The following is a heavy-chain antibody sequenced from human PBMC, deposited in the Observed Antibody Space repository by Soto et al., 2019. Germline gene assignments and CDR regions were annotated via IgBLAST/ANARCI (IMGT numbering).Heavy chain of an antibody. J-gene: IGHJ3*02. D-gene: IGHD6-13*01. V-gene: IGHV4-31*03. CDR1: GGSISSGGYY. CDR3: ARDKGRSPNAFDI. Sequence: QVQLQESGPGLVKPSQTLSLTCTVSGGSISSGGYYWSWIRQHPGKGLEWIGYIYYGGSTYFNPSLKSRLTISVYTSKNQFSLKVNSVTAADTAVYYCARDKGRSPNAFDIWGQGTMVTVSS. CDR2: IYYGGST.